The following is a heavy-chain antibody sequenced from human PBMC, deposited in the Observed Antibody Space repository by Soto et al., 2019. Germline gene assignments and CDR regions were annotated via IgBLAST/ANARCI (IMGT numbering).Heavy chain of an antibody. CDR3: ARDMDYYDSSGPHDAFDI. CDR2: IYYSGST. Sequence: PSETLSLTCTVSGGSISSGGYYWSWIRQHPGKGLEWIWYIYYSGSTYYNPSLKSRVTISVDTSKNQFSLKLSSVTAADTAVYYCARDMDYYDSSGPHDAFDIWGQGTMVTVSS. D-gene: IGHD3-22*01. CDR1: GGSISSGGYY. J-gene: IGHJ3*02. V-gene: IGHV4-31*03.